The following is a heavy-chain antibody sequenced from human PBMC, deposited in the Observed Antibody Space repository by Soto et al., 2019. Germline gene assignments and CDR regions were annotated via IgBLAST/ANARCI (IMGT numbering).Heavy chain of an antibody. J-gene: IGHJ4*02. D-gene: IGHD1-7*01. CDR2: ISSSSSYI. Sequence: GGSLRLSCAASGFTFSSYSMNWVRQAPGKGLEWVSSISSSSSYIYYADSVKGRFTISRDNAKNSLYLQMNSLRAEDTAVYYCARGLVELELVSENWGQGTLVTVSS. V-gene: IGHV3-21*01. CDR1: GFTFSSYS. CDR3: ARGLVELELVSEN.